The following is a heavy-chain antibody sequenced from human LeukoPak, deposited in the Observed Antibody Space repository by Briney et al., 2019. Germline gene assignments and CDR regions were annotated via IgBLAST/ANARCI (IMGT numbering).Heavy chain of an antibody. D-gene: IGHD3-10*01. Sequence: PGRSLRLSCAASGFTFSDYNMHSGRQAPGKGLDWVALMSPDGNKKYYADSVKGRFTISRDNSKNTVDLQLNSLRAEDTAVYYCARDLIGRYTFDYCGQGTLVTVSS. CDR3: ARDLIGRYTFDY. V-gene: IGHV3-30-3*01. CDR2: MSPDGNKK. J-gene: IGHJ4*02. CDR1: GFTFSDYN.